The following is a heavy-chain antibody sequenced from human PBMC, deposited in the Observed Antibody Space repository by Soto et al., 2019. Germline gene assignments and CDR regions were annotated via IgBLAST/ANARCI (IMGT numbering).Heavy chain of an antibody. Sequence: GGSLRLSCAASGFTFSSYAMSWVRRAPGKGLEWVSAISGSGGSTYYADSVKGRFTISRDNSKNTLYLQMNSLRAEDTAVYYCAKDLSIFGVVRPAYYYYGMDVWGQGTTVTVSS. D-gene: IGHD3-3*01. CDR2: ISGSGGST. V-gene: IGHV3-23*01. CDR3: AKDLSIFGVVRPAYYYYGMDV. CDR1: GFTFSSYA. J-gene: IGHJ6*02.